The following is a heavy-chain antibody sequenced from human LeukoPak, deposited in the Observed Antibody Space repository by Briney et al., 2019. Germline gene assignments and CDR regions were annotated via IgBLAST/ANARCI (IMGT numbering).Heavy chain of an antibody. V-gene: IGHV1-2*02. CDR2: INPNSGGT. CDR1: GYTFTGYY. CDR3: AALYLTGDYFDY. Sequence: ASVKVSCKASGYTFTGYYMHWVRQAPGQGLEWMGWINPNSGGTNYAQKLQGRVTMTTDTSTSTAYMELRSLRSDDTAVYYCAALYLTGDYFDYWGQGTLVTVSS. D-gene: IGHD3-9*01. J-gene: IGHJ4*02.